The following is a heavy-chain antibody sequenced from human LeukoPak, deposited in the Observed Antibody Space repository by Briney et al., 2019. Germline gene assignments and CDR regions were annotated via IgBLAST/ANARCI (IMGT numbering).Heavy chain of an antibody. CDR2: ISAYNGNT. V-gene: IGHV1-18*01. Sequence: ASVKVSCKASGYTFTSYGISWMRQAPGQGLEWMGWISAYNGNTNYAQKLQGRVTMTTDTSTSTPYMELRSLRSDDTAVYYCARDSGYDCSDYWGEGTLVTVPA. CDR1: GYTFTSYG. CDR3: ARDSGYDCSDY. J-gene: IGHJ4*02. D-gene: IGHD5-12*01.